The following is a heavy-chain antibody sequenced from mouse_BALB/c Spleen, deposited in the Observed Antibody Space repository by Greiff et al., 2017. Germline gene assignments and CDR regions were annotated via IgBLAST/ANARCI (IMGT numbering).Heavy chain of an antibody. Sequence: DVMLVESGGGLVKPGGSLKLSCAASGFTFSDYYMYWVRQTPEKRLEWVATISDGGSYTYYPDSVKGRFTISRDNAKNNLYLQMSSLKSEDTAMYYCARDRYRYDGFAYWGQGTLVTVSA. CDR2: ISDGGSYT. CDR1: GFTFSDYY. CDR3: ARDRYRYDGFAY. J-gene: IGHJ3*01. D-gene: IGHD2-14*01. V-gene: IGHV5-4*02.